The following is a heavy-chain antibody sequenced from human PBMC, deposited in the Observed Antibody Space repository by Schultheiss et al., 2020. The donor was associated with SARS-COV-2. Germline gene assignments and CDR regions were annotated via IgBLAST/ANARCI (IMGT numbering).Heavy chain of an antibody. CDR1: GFTFSGSA. Sequence: GGSLRLSCAASGFTFSGSAMHWVRQASGKGLEWVSAISDSDDNTYYADSAKGRFTISRDNSKNTLYLQMNSLRAEDTAVYYCARVGTGTLFDYWGQGTLVTVSS. D-gene: IGHD1-7*01. CDR3: ARVGTGTLFDY. J-gene: IGHJ4*02. V-gene: IGHV3-23*01. CDR2: ISDSDDNT.